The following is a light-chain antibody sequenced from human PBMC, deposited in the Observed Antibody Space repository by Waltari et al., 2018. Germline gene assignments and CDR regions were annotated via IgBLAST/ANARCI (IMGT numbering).Light chain of an antibody. V-gene: IGKV3-20*01. Sequence: EIVLTQSPGTLSLSPGERATLSCRASQSVGKYLAWYQQKPGQAPRLLIYDASTRATGIPDRFSGSGSGTYFSLTISRLEPEDFAVYYCQKYVSLPATFGQGTNVEIK. CDR2: DAS. J-gene: IGKJ1*01. CDR3: QKYVSLPAT. CDR1: QSVGKY.